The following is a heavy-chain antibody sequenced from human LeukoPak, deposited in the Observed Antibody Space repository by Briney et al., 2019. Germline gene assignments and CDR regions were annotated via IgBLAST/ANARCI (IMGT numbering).Heavy chain of an antibody. V-gene: IGHV1-2*02. CDR2: INPNSGAT. CDR1: GYTFTGYY. Sequence: GASVKVSCRASGYTFTGYYMNWVRQAPGQGLEWMGWINPNSGATNYAQKFQGRVTMTRDTSITTAYMELSRLRSDDTAVYYCARLKGYSSGWYPSYYFDYWGQGTLVTVSS. CDR3: ARLKGYSSGWYPSYYFDY. J-gene: IGHJ4*02. D-gene: IGHD6-19*01.